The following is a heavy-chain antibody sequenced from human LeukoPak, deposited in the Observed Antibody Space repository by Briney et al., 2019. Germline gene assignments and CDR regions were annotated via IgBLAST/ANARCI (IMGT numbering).Heavy chain of an antibody. J-gene: IGHJ4*02. CDR3: ARDPGLIHPLFDY. CDR1: GFTFSSYS. Sequence: GGSLRLSCAASGFTFSSYSMNWVRQAPGKGLEWVSYISSSSSTIYYADSVKGRFTISRDNAKNSLYLQMNSLRAEDTAVYYCARDPGLIHPLFDYWGQGTLVTVSS. CDR2: ISSSSSTI. D-gene: IGHD6-19*01. V-gene: IGHV3-48*04.